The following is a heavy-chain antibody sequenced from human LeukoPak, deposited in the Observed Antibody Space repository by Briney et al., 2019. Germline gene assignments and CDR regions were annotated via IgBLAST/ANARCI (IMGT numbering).Heavy chain of an antibody. V-gene: IGHV1-8*01. J-gene: IGHJ4*02. CDR1: GYPFSSYD. CDR3: ARGPPESTSSDS. Sequence: ASVKVSCKASGYPFSSYDVNWVRQAAGQGLEWIGWMRPNNGNTGYAQKFQDRVTITRDTSINTAYMELRSLTSEDTAVYYCARGPPESTSSDSWGQGTLVTISS. CDR2: MRPNNGNT. D-gene: IGHD2-2*01.